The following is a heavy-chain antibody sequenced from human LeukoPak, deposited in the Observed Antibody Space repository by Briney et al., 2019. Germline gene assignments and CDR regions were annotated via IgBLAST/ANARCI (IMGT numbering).Heavy chain of an antibody. Sequence: SETLSLTCAVYGGSFSGYYWSWIRQPPGKGLEWIGEINHSGSTNHNPSLKSRVTISVDTSKNQFSLKLSSVTAADTAVYYCARGLSSSRRTYYYYYMDVWGKGTTVTVSS. D-gene: IGHD6-13*01. J-gene: IGHJ6*03. CDR3: ARGLSSSRRTYYYYYMDV. V-gene: IGHV4-34*01. CDR1: GGSFSGYY. CDR2: INHSGST.